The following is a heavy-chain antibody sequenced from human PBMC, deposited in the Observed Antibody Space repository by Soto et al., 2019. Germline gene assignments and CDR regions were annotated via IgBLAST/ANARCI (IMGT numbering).Heavy chain of an antibody. D-gene: IGHD6-13*01. CDR1: GGSISSYY. V-gene: IGHV4-59*01. CDR2: IYYSGST. CDR3: ARDTQLSLFDY. J-gene: IGHJ4*02. Sequence: SETLSLTCTVSGGSISSYYWSWIRQPPGKGLEWIGYIYYSGSTNYNPSLKSRVTISVDTSKNQFSLKLSSVTAADTAVYYCARDTQLSLFDYWGQGTLVTVS.